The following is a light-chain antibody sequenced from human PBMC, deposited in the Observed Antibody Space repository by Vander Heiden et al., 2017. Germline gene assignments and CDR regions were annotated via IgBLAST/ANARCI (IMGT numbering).Light chain of an antibody. CDR1: ALPKKY. J-gene: IGLJ1*01. CDR2: EDS. V-gene: IGLV3-10*01. CDR3: YSTDSSGNHYV. Sequence: SYELTQPPSVSVSPGQTARITCPGDALPKKYAYWYQQKSGQAPVLVIYEDSKRPSGIPERFSGSSSGTMDTLTISGAQVEDEADYYCYSTDSSGNHYVFGTGTKVTVL.